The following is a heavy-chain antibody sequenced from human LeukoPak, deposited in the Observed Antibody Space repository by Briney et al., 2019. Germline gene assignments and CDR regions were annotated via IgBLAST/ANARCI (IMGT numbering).Heavy chain of an antibody. Sequence: SVKVSCKASGGTFSSYAISWVRQAPGQGLEWMGGIIPIFGTANYAQKFQGRVTITTDESTSTAYMELSSLRSEDTAVYYCARLKGSILTGYWFAPWGQGTLVTVSS. V-gene: IGHV1-69*05. CDR3: ARLKGSILTGYWFAP. CDR2: IIPIFGTA. J-gene: IGHJ5*02. D-gene: IGHD3-9*01. CDR1: GGTFSSYA.